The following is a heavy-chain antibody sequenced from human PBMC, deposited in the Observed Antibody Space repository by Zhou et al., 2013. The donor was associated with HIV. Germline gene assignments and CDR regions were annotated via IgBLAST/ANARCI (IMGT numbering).Heavy chain of an antibody. D-gene: IGHD6-6*01. V-gene: IGHV1-69*04. CDR2: IIPILGIA. CDR3: ARVAESLIAARPSWDQNWFDP. Sequence: QVQLVQSGAEVKKPGSSVKVSCKASGGTFSSYAISWVRQAPGQGLEWMGRIIPILGIANYAQKFQGRVTITADKSTSTAYMELSSLRSEDTAVYYCARVAESLIAARPSWDQNWFDPWGQGTLVTVSS. CDR1: GGTFSSYA. J-gene: IGHJ5*02.